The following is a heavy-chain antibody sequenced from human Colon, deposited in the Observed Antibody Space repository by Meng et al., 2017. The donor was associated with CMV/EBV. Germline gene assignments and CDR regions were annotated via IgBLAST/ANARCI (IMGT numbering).Heavy chain of an antibody. V-gene: IGHV1-8*03. J-gene: IGHJ4*02. CDR3: ARGLAAAGNDFDY. Sequence: TTSCYPFTSSDINWVRQATGPGLEWIGWMNPKTGNTAYAQKFQGRVTITRDTSISTAYMEMRSLRSEDTAVYYCARGLAAAGNDFDYWGQGSLVTVSS. D-gene: IGHD6-13*01. CDR2: MNPKTGNT. CDR1: CYPFTSSD.